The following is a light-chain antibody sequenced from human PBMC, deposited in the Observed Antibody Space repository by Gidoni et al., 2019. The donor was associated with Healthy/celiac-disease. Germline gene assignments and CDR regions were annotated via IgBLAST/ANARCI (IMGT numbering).Light chain of an antibody. CDR3: MQALQTPFT. CDR1: QSLLHSNGYNY. J-gene: IGKJ3*01. Sequence: VMTQSPLSLPVTPGEPASISCRSSQSLLHSNGYNYLDWYLQKPGQSPQLLIYLGSNRASGVPDRFSGSGSGTDFTLKISRVEAEDVGVYYCMQALQTPFTFGPGTKVDIK. CDR2: LGS. V-gene: IGKV2-28*01.